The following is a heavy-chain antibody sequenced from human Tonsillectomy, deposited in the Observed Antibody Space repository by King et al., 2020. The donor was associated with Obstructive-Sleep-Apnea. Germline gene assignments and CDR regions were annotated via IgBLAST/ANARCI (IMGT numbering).Heavy chain of an antibody. J-gene: IGHJ5*02. V-gene: IGHV4-59*01. CDR3: ARDLTYYYGSGFDP. CDR1: GVSISSYY. D-gene: IGHD3-10*01. CDR2: IYYSGST. Sequence: QLQESGPGLVKPSETLSLTCTVSGVSISSYYWTWIRQPPGKKLEWIGYIYYSGSTKYNPSLKSRVTISVDTSKSQFSLKLSSVTAADTAVYYCARDLTYYYGSGFDPWGQGTLVTVSS.